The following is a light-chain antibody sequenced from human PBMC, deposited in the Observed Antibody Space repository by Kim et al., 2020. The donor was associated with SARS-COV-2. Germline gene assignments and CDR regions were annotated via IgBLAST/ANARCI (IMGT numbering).Light chain of an antibody. Sequence: ALVQTVRITCQGDSLRSYYTNWYQQKPGQAPVVVIYGKNNRPSGIPDRFSGSSSGNTASLTITGAQAEDEADYSCHSRDSSGNHRVFGGGTKVTVL. CDR1: SLRSYY. J-gene: IGLJ3*02. CDR3: HSRDSSGNHRV. CDR2: GKN. V-gene: IGLV3-19*01.